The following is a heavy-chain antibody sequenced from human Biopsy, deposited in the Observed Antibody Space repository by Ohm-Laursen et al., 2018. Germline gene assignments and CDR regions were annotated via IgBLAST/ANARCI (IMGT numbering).Heavy chain of an antibody. Sequence: TQTLTLTCSFSGFSPSARGMCVSWIRQAPGKALEWLARVDWADYKAYSASLQTKLSISKDTSNDQVVLTVNNVDPADTATYYCARTPILIVSAGLVYRHRRHLQGMDVWGQGIAVTVS. CDR1: GFSPSARGMC. D-gene: IGHD6-13*01. J-gene: IGHJ6*02. V-gene: IGHV2-70*11. CDR3: ARTPILIVSAGLVYRHRRHLQGMDV. CDR2: VDWADYK.